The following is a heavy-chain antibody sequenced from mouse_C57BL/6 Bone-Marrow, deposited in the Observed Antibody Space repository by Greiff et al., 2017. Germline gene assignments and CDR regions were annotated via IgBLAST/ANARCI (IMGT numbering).Heavy chain of an antibody. D-gene: IGHD1-1*01. J-gene: IGHJ4*01. CDR2: IFPGSGST. CDR3: ARRDYGSSYAMDY. Sequence: VQLQQSGPELVKPGASVKISCKATGYTFTDYYINWVKQRPGQGLEWIGWIFPGSGSTYYTEKFKGKATLTVDKSSSTAYMLLSSLPSEDAAVYFCARRDYGSSYAMDYWGQGTSVTVSS. V-gene: IGHV1-75*01. CDR1: GYTFTDYY.